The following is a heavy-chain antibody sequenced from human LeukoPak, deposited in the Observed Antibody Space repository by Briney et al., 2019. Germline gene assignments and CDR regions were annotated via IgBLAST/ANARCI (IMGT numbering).Heavy chain of an antibody. CDR2: IKEDGSET. J-gene: IGHJ4*02. Sequence: PGGSLRLSCAGSGFTFDTYWMSWVRQAPGKGLEWLANIKEDGSETNYVDSVKGRFTISRDNAKNSVYLQMNSLRADDTAVYYCSRHARRSSLSQLDYWGQGTLVAVSS. D-gene: IGHD2-2*01. CDR1: GFTFDTYW. V-gene: IGHV3-7*04. CDR3: SRHARRSSLSQLDY.